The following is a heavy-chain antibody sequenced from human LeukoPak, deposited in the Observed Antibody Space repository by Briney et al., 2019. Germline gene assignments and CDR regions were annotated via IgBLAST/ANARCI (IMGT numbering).Heavy chain of an antibody. CDR3: TREDFRGVIVGFDY. CDR1: GFTFGDYA. J-gene: IGHJ4*02. D-gene: IGHD3-10*01. CDR2: IRSKAYGGTT. Sequence: PGGSLRLSCTASGFTFGDYAMRLVLKAPGKGLKWVGFIRSKAYGGTTEYAASVKGRFTISRDDSKSIAYLQMNSLKTEDTAVYYCTREDFRGVIVGFDYWGQGTLVTVSS. V-gene: IGHV3-49*04.